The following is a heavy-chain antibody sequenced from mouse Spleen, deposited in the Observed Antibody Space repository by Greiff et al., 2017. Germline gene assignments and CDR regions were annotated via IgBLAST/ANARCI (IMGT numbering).Heavy chain of an antibody. Sequence: EVKLMESEGGLVQPGSSMKLSCTASGFTFSDYYMAWVRQVPEKGLEWVANINYDGSSTYYLDSLKSRFIISRDNAKNILYLQMSSLKSEDTATYYCARGIYYDYSYYFDYWGQGTTLTVSS. V-gene: IGHV5-16*01. D-gene: IGHD2-4*01. CDR2: INYDGSST. J-gene: IGHJ2*01. CDR3: ARGIYYDYSYYFDY. CDR1: GFTFSDYY.